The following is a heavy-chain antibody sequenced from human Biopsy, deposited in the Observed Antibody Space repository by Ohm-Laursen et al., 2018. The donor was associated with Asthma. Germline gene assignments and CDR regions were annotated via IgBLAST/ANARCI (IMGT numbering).Heavy chain of an antibody. V-gene: IGHV1-69*13. CDR2: ISPIFGST. J-gene: IGHJ6*02. CDR1: GGTFNNYA. Sequence: PVKVSCKPSGGTFNNYAINWVRQAPGQGLEWMGGISPIFGSTAYAQKFQGRVTITADVFTSTVYMELSGLRSEDTAVLYCAKARCYYYYCDMEVWGPGTAITVSS. CDR3: AKARCYYYYCDMEV.